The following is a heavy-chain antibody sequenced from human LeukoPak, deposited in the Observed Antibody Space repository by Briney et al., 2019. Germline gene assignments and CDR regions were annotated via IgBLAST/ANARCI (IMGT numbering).Heavy chain of an antibody. Sequence: GESLKISCKGSGYSFTCYWIGLVRQMPGKGLEWMGRIDPSDSYTNYSPFFQGHVTISADKSISTAYLQWSSLKASDTAMYYCARPSPGYGYRVFDYWGQGTLVTVSS. CDR3: ARPSPGYGYRVFDY. CDR2: IDPSDSYT. J-gene: IGHJ4*02. CDR1: GYSFTCYW. V-gene: IGHV5-10-1*01. D-gene: IGHD5-18*01.